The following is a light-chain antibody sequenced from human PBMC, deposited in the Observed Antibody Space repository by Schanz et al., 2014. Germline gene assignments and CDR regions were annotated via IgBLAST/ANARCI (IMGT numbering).Light chain of an antibody. CDR1: SSDVGSYNL. J-gene: IGLJ2*01. V-gene: IGLV2-23*01. Sequence: QSALTQPASVSGSPGQSITISCTGTSSDVGSYNLVSWYQQHPGKAPKLIIYEGSQRPSTVSNRFSGSKSDNTASLTISGLQTEDEAHYYCCSFAGSHVVFGGGTKLTVL. CDR2: EGS. CDR3: CSFAGSHVV.